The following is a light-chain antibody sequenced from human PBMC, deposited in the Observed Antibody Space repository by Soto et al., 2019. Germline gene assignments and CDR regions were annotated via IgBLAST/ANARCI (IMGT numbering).Light chain of an antibody. CDR1: QSVLSRSNNKNY. V-gene: IGKV4-1*01. Sequence: DIVMTQSPDSLAVSLGERATINCKSSQSVLSRSNNKNYLTWYQQKPGQPPKLLISWASTRESGVPDRFSGSGSGTDFTLTISSLQAEDVAVYYCHQNYSAPLTFGGGTKVEI. CDR3: HQNYSAPLT. J-gene: IGKJ4*01. CDR2: WAS.